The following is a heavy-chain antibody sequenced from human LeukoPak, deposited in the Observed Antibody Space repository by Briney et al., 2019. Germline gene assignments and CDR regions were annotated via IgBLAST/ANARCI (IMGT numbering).Heavy chain of an antibody. D-gene: IGHD2-15*01. CDR2: IYYSGST. CDR1: GGSISSGGYY. Sequence: PSETLSLTCTVSGGSISSGGYYWSWIRQHPGKGLEWIGYIYYSGSTYYNPSLKSRATISVDTSKNQFSLKLSSVTAADTAVYYCATRDCSGGSCYCNYWGQGTLVTVSS. V-gene: IGHV4-31*03. CDR3: ATRDCSGGSCYCNY. J-gene: IGHJ4*02.